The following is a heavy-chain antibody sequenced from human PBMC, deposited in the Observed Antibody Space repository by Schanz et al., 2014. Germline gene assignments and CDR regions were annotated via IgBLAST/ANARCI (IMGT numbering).Heavy chain of an antibody. D-gene: IGHD2-15*01. CDR2: ISTGRYL. CDR1: GFTFSSYS. J-gene: IGHJ6*02. V-gene: IGHV3-21*02. Sequence: EVQLVESGGCLVKPGGSLRLSCAASGFTFSSYSLAWVRQAPGKGLEWVSFISTGRYLYYADSVKGRFTISRDNTKNSLYLQMNSLRAEDAAVYYCARVELSVYYYAMDVWGQGTTVTVSS. CDR3: ARVELSVYYYAMDV.